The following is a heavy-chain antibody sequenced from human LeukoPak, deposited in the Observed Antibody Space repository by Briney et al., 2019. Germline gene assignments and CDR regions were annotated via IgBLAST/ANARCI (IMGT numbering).Heavy chain of an antibody. V-gene: IGHV3-30*18. CDR1: GLTFSSYG. J-gene: IGHJ4*02. CDR3: AKDLYPVLRYFDWLSDY. D-gene: IGHD3-9*01. Sequence: GRSLRLSCAASGLTFSSYGMHWVRQAPGKGLEWVAVISYDGSNKYYADSVKGRFTISRDNSKNTLYLQMNSLRAEDTAVYYCAKDLYPVLRYFDWLSDYWGQGTPVTVSS. CDR2: ISYDGSNK.